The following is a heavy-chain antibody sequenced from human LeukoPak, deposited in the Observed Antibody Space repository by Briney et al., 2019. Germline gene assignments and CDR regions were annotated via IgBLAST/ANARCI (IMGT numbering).Heavy chain of an antibody. CDR2: IYRSGST. CDR1: GYSISNGYH. CDR3: ARVNWICDY. Sequence: SETLSLTCAVSGYSISNGYHWGWIRQPPGKGLEWIGSIYRSGSTYYNPSLKSRVTISVDTSKNHSSLRLSSVTAADTAVYYCARVNWICDYWGQGTLVTVSS. D-gene: IGHD1-20*01. V-gene: IGHV4-38-2*01. J-gene: IGHJ4*02.